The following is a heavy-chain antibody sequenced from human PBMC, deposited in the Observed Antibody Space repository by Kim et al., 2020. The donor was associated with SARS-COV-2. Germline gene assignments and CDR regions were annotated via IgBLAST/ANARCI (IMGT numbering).Heavy chain of an antibody. J-gene: IGHJ6*02. D-gene: IGHD6-13*01. CDR3: ARRVIADGTDYYYYGMDV. CDR2: IYYTGRT. Sequence: SETLSLTCTVSGAPISSSSYYWGWIRQPPGKGLEWIGSIYYTGRTYYNPYLLSRVTISVDTSKNQFSLKLSSVTAADTAVYYCARRVIADGTDYYYYGMDVWGQGTTVIVSS. CDR1: GAPISSSSYY. V-gene: IGHV4-39*01.